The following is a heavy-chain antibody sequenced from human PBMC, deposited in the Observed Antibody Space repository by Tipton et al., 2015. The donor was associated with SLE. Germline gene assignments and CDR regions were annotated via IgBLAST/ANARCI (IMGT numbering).Heavy chain of an antibody. J-gene: IGHJ4*02. Sequence: TLSLTCTVSGYSISSGYYWGWIRHPPGKGLEWIGSIYQSGRTIYNPSLKSRVTVSVDPSKNQFSLKLSSVTAADTAIYYCARGGIYHDDSGNFDYWGQGTLVTASS. CDR1: GYSISSGYY. D-gene: IGHD3-22*01. CDR2: IYQSGRT. V-gene: IGHV4-38-2*02. CDR3: ARGGIYHDDSGNFDY.